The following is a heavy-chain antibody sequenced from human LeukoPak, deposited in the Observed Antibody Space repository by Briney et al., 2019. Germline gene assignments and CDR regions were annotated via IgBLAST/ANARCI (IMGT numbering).Heavy chain of an antibody. D-gene: IGHD3-10*01. CDR1: GVSISSYY. J-gene: IGHJ3*02. CDR2: IHTSGST. V-gene: IGHV4-4*07. Sequence: SETLSLTCTVSGVSISSYYWSWIRQPAGKGLEWIGRIHTSGSTNYKSSLKSRVTMSVDTSKNQFSLKLNSVTAADTAMYYCARPWGPYAGDAFDIWGQGTMVTVSS. CDR3: ARPWGPYAGDAFDI.